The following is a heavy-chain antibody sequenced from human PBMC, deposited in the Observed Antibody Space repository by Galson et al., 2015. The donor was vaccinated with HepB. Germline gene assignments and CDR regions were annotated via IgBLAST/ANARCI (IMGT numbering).Heavy chain of an antibody. CDR1: GFSLSTSGVG. CDR2: IYWNDDK. Sequence: PALVKPTQTLTLTCTFSGFSLSTSGVGVGWIRQPPGKALEWLALIYWNDDKRYSPSLKSRLTITKDTSKNQVVLTMTNMDPVDTATYYCALRRGGSYYSNRGQGTLVTVSS. J-gene: IGHJ4*02. V-gene: IGHV2-5*01. D-gene: IGHD1-26*01. CDR3: ALRRGGSYYSN.